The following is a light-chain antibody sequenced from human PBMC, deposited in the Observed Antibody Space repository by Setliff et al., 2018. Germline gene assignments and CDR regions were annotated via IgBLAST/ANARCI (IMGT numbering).Light chain of an antibody. CDR3: GTWDSSLSVYV. Sequence: PGQKVTISCSGSSSNIGNNYVSWYQQLPGTAPKLLIYDNNKRPSGIPDRFSGSKSGTSATLGITGLQTGDEADYYCGTWDSSLSVYVFGTGTKVTVL. CDR2: DNN. J-gene: IGLJ1*01. CDR1: SSNIGNNY. V-gene: IGLV1-51*01.